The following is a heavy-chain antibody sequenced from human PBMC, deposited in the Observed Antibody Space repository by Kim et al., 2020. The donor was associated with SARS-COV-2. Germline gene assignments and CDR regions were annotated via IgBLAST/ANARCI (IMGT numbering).Heavy chain of an antibody. V-gene: IGHV3-7*01. CDR2: IKHDGSDK. CDR3: ARVGYASTPYFFDY. D-gene: IGHD5-18*01. J-gene: IGHJ4*02. Sequence: GGSLRISCAASGFTFNIYWMTWFRQAPGQGLEWVANIKHDGSDKYYVDSMRGRFTISRDNAKNSVYLQMNSLRVEDTAVYYCARVGYASTPYFFDYSGQGTLVTVSS. CDR1: GFTFNIYW.